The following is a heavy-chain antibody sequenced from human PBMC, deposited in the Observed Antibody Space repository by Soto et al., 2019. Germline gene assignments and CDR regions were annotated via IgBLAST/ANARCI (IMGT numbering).Heavy chain of an antibody. V-gene: IGHV3-23*04. Sequence: EKQLVESGGALAQPGGSLRLSCVGSGFTFSIYALTWVRQAPGKGLEWVSLITNNGDTTFFGDSVKGRFSISRDNCKNTLYLQLETLRAEDPAVYYCAMSAGYGGAFDVWGQGTMVAVSS. D-gene: IGHD5-12*01. CDR2: ITNNGDTT. CDR1: GFTFSIYA. CDR3: AMSAGYGGAFDV. J-gene: IGHJ3*01.